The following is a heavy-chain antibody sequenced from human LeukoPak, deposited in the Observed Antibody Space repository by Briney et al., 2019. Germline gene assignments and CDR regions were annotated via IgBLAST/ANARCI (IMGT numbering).Heavy chain of an antibody. Sequence: GGSLRPSWPPSGFTLSSYWMSGVGKPQGKGRDGVASIKQDGSEKYFVDSVKGRFTIFRDNTENSLYLQMNSLRAEDTAIYYCARQSITAYSLNFNYWGQGILVTVSS. D-gene: IGHD6-6*01. CDR3: ARQSITAYSLNFNY. CDR2: IKQDGSEK. J-gene: IGHJ4*02. CDR1: GFTLSSYW. V-gene: IGHV3-7*01.